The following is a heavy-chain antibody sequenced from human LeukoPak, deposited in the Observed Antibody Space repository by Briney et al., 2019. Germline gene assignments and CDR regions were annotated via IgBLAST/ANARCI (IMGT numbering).Heavy chain of an antibody. V-gene: IGHV4-59*08. J-gene: IGHJ4*02. Sequence: PSETLSLTCSVSGVSISSYYWTWIRQPPGKGLEWIGYIYYSGSTNYNPSLKSRVTISVDTSKNQFSLKLTSVTAADTAVYYCASHDTTVTLFDYWGQGTLVSVSS. CDR3: ASHDTTVTLFDY. D-gene: IGHD4-17*01. CDR1: GVSISSYY. CDR2: IYYSGST.